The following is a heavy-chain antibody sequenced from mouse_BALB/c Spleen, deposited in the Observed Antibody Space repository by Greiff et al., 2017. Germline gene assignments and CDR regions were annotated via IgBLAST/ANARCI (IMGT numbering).Heavy chain of an antibody. D-gene: IGHD2-1*01. J-gene: IGHJ2*01. CDR2: IDPANGNT. V-gene: IGHV14-3*02. CDR1: GFNIKDTY. Sequence: VQLQQSGAELVKPGASVKLSCTASGFNIKDTYMHWVKQRPEQGLEWIGRIDPANGNTKYDPKFQGKATITADTSSNTAYLQLSSLTSEDTAVYYCARNYGNYESFDYWGQGTTLTVSS. CDR3: ARNYGNYESFDY.